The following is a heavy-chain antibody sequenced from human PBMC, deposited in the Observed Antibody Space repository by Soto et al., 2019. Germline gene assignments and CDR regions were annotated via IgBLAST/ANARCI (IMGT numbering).Heavy chain of an antibody. V-gene: IGHV3-23*01. CDR2: LTDSGGRT. CDR3: ARVFSNNYDY. Sequence: GGSLRLSCAASGFTFSSYAMSWVRQAPGKGLEWVSALTDSGGRTYYAESVKGRFTISRDNSRNTLSLQMNGLRVEDTAIYYCARVFSNNYDYWGQGTLVTVSS. J-gene: IGHJ4*02. CDR1: GFTFSSYA.